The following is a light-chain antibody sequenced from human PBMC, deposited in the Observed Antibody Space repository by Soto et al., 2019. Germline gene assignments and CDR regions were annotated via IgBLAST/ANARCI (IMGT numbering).Light chain of an antibody. CDR1: QSIFYSSNNKNY. J-gene: IGKJ1*01. Sequence: DIVMTQSPDSLSVSLDERAVINCKSSQSIFYSSNNKNYLVWYQQKSGQPPKMLIYWASTRESGVPDRFNGSGSGTDFTLTISNLQAEDVAVYFCQQYFNTPRTFGQGTRVEI. CDR2: WAS. V-gene: IGKV4-1*01. CDR3: QQYFNTPRT.